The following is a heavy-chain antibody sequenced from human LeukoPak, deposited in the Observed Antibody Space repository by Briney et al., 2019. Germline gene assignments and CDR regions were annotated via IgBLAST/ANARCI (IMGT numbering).Heavy chain of an antibody. CDR1: GFTFSSYG. Sequence: PGGSLRLSCAASGFTFSSYGITWVRQAPGKGLEWVSGISVSGDSTYYADSVKGRFTISRDSSKNTLYLQMNSLRAEDTAVYYCARSHNMRLGLEWLPNNDYWGQGTLVTVSS. J-gene: IGHJ4*02. CDR3: ARSHNMRLGLEWLPNNDY. CDR2: ISVSGDST. V-gene: IGHV3-23*01. D-gene: IGHD3-3*01.